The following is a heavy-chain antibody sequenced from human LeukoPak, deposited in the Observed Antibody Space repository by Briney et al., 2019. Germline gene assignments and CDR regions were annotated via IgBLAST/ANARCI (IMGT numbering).Heavy chain of an antibody. J-gene: IGHJ4*02. V-gene: IGHV1-69*05. D-gene: IGHD3-9*01. CDR3: ARSGYYDILTGYYNYFDY. CDR1: GGTSSSYA. CDR2: IIPIFGTA. Sequence: ASVKVSCKASGGTSSSYAISWVRQAPGQGLEWMGGIIPIFGTANYAQKFQGRVTITTDESTSTAYMELSSLRSEDTAVYYCARSGYYDILTGYYNYFDYWGQGTLVTVSS.